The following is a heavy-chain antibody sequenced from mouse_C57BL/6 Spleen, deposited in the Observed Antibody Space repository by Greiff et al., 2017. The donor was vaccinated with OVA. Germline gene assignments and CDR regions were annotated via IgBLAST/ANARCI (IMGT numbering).Heavy chain of an antibody. CDR1: GYTFTSYW. CDR2: INPSDSYT. V-gene: IGHV1-69*01. J-gene: IGHJ2*01. D-gene: IGHD1-1*01. Sequence: QVQLQQPGAELVMPGASVKLSCKASGYTFTSYWMHWVKQRPGQGLEWIGEINPSDSYTNYNQTFKGKSTLTVDKSSSTAYMQRSSLTSEDAAVYYCGRGVTTVVATDDWGQGTTRTVAS. CDR3: GRGVTTVVATDD.